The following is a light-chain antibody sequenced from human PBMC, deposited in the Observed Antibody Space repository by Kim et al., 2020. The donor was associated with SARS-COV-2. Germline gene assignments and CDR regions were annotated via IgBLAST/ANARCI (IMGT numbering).Light chain of an antibody. CDR1: NSGSKS. CDR3: HVWDSSSDHVV. CDR2: YDS. J-gene: IGLJ2*01. V-gene: IGLV3-21*04. Sequence: SYELTQPPSVSEAPGKTATITCGGNNSGSKSVHWYQQKPGQAPVLVIYYDSDRPSGIPERFSGSNSGNTATLTISRVEAGDEADYYCHVWDSSSDHVVFGGGTQLTVL.